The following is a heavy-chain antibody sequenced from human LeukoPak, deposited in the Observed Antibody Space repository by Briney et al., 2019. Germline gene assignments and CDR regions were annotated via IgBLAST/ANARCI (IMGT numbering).Heavy chain of an antibody. Sequence: PSETLSLTCAVYRGSFSGDFWSWIRQPPGKGLEWLGEINHSGSTNYNPSLKSRVTISADTSTNHFSLTLSSVTAADTAVYYCARVGSGSASNTFDPWGQGTLVTVSS. D-gene: IGHD1-14*01. J-gene: IGHJ5*02. CDR1: RGSFSGDF. CDR2: INHSGST. CDR3: ARVGSGSASNTFDP. V-gene: IGHV4-34*01.